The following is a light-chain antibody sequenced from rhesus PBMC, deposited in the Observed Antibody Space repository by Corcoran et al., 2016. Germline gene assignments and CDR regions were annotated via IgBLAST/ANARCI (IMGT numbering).Light chain of an antibody. CDR1: QSVSSS. V-gene: IGKV3-35*01. CDR3: QKYNNWLT. CDR2: DAS. J-gene: IGKJ4*01. Sequence: EIVLTQSPATLSLSPGERATLSYRASQSVSSSLAWHQQNPVQPPRLLIYDASNRATGIPDRFRASGSGTDFTLTICSLEPEDVGVYFCQKYNNWLTFGGGTKVEL.